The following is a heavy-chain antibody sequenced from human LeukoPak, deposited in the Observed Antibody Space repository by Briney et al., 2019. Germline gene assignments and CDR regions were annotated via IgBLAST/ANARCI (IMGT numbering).Heavy chain of an antibody. Sequence: PSETLSLTCSVSGYSFSSNYFWGRIRQPPGKGLEWIATISHSGTTYYNPSLKSRVTISIDTSKNQFSLRLSSVTAADTAVYYCARINTVKATFDYWGQGTLVTVSS. D-gene: IGHD4-11*01. V-gene: IGHV4-38-2*01. CDR3: ARINTVKATFDY. CDR2: ISHSGTT. J-gene: IGHJ4*02. CDR1: GYSFSSNYF.